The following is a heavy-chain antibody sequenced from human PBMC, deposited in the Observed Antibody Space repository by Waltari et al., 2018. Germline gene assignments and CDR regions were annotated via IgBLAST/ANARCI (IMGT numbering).Heavy chain of an antibody. D-gene: IGHD4-17*01. CDR1: GGTFSSYA. V-gene: IGHV1-69*06. J-gene: IGHJ4*02. CDR2: IIPSVGTA. Sequence: QVQLVQSGAEVKKPGSSVKVSCKASGGTFSSYAISWVRQAPGQGLEWMGGIIPSVGTANYAHKLQSRVTKTTDTSTSTAYMELRSLRSDDTAVYYCAGGDGTTVDYWGQGTLVTVSS. CDR3: AGGDGTTVDY.